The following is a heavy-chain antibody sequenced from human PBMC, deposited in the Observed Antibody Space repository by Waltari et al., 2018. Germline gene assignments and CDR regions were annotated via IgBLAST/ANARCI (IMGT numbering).Heavy chain of an antibody. CDR2: IGGDSGRA. D-gene: IGHD1-26*01. Sequence: EVQLLESGGGLAQPGGSLRLSCATSGFTFPKHAMNWVRQAPGKGLEGVSSIGGDSGRAHYADSVEGRFTIVRDTSKNILFLQMSSLRPDDSAIYYCVRGPYSGSLTFDYWGQGALVTVSS. V-gene: IGHV3-23*01. J-gene: IGHJ4*02. CDR3: VRGPYSGSLTFDY. CDR1: GFTFPKHA.